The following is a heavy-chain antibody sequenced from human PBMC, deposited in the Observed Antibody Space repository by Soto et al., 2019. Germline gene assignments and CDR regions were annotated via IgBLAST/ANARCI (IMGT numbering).Heavy chain of an antibody. D-gene: IGHD1-26*01. V-gene: IGHV3-48*02. CDR2: ISSSSSTI. CDR1: GFTFSSNS. Sequence: PGGSLRLSCAASGFTFSSNSMNWVRQAPGKGLEWISYISSSSSTIYADSVKGRFTISRDNAKNSLYLQMNSLRDEDTAVYYCGGWRGDYCFGMDDWGQGPGVAVS. J-gene: IGHJ6*02. CDR3: GGWRGDYCFGMDD.